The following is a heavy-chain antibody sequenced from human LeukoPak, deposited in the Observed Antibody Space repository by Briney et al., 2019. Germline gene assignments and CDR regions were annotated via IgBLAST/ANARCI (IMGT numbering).Heavy chain of an antibody. V-gene: IGHV3-11*04. CDR3: AKRLSSSWDFDY. J-gene: IGHJ4*02. CDR2: ISSSYSSI. Sequence: PGGSLRPSCAASGFSFSDYYMSWIRQAPGKGLEWVSYISSSYSSIYYADSVKGRFTISRDNAKNSMYLQMNSLRAEDTAVYYCAKRLSSSWDFDYWGQGTLVTVSS. D-gene: IGHD6-13*01. CDR1: GFSFSDYY.